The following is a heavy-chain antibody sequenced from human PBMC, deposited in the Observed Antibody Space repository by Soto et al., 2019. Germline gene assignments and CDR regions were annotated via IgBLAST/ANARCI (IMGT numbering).Heavy chain of an antibody. Sequence: SETLSLTCTVSGGSISSGDYYWRWIRQPPGKGLEWIGYIYYSGSTYYNPSLKSRVTISVDTSKNQFSLKLSSVTAADTAVYYCARANRFLEWPRFDPWGQGTLVTVSS. J-gene: IGHJ5*02. V-gene: IGHV4-30-4*01. D-gene: IGHD3-3*01. CDR3: ARANRFLEWPRFDP. CDR2: IYYSGST. CDR1: GGSISSGDYY.